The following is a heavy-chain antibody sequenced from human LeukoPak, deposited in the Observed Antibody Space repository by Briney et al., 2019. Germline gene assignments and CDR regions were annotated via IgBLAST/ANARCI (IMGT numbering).Heavy chain of an antibody. Sequence: PGGSLRLSCAASGFTFSSYAMHLVRQAPGKGLEYVSAISSNGGSTYYANSVKGRFTISRDNSKNTLYLQMCSLRAEDMGVYYCARARARYCSSTSCYPFDPWGQGTLVTV. J-gene: IGHJ5*02. V-gene: IGHV3-64*01. CDR2: ISSNGGST. D-gene: IGHD2-2*01. CDR1: GFTFSSYA. CDR3: ARARARYCSSTSCYPFDP.